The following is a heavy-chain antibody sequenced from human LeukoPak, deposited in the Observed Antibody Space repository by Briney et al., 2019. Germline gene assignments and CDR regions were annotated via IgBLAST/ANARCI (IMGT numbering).Heavy chain of an antibody. CDR2: ISWDGGST. J-gene: IGHJ6*02. CDR1: GFTLDDYT. V-gene: IGHV3-43*01. Sequence: GGSLRLSCAASGFTLDDYTMHWVRQAPGKGLEWVSLISWDGGSTYYADSVKGRFTISRDNSKNSLYLQMNSLRTEDTALYYCARAYDYNFYYYYYGMDVWGQGTTVTVSS. CDR3: ARAYDYNFYYYYYGMDV. D-gene: IGHD4-11*01.